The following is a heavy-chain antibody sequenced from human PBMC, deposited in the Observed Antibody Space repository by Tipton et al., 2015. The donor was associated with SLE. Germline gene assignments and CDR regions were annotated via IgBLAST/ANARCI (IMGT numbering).Heavy chain of an antibody. CDR2: IHTDGSIT. D-gene: IGHD1-26*01. CDR1: GFTFSTYW. CDR3: ARVWVGTTTTLPFDY. J-gene: IGHJ4*02. Sequence: SLRLSCAASGFTFSTYWMHWVRQAPGKGLVWVSRIHTDGSITNYADSVKGRFTISRDNARNTLFLQMNSLTAEDTAVYYCARVWVGTTTTLPFDYWGQGTLVTVSS. V-gene: IGHV3-74*01.